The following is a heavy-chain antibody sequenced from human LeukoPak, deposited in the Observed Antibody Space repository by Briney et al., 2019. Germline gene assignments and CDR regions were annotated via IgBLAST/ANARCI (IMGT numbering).Heavy chain of an antibody. J-gene: IGHJ4*02. Sequence: GGSLRLSCAASGFTFSSYWMHLVRQATGKGLVWVSRINSDGSSTSYADSVKGRFTISRYNAKNTLYLQMNSLRAEDTAVYYCARPGGGGFDYWGQGTLVTVSS. V-gene: IGHV3-74*01. CDR3: ARPGGGGFDY. CDR1: GFTFSSYW. D-gene: IGHD3-16*01. CDR2: INSDGSST.